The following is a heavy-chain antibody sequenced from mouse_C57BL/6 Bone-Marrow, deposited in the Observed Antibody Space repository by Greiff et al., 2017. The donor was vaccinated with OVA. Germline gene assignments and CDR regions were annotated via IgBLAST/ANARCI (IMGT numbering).Heavy chain of an antibody. CDR3: AIEGLRLGLDY. CDR1: GYTFTSYW. CDR2: IDPSDSYT. D-gene: IGHD2-4*01. V-gene: IGHV1-69*01. J-gene: IGHJ2*01. Sequence: QVQLQQPGAELVMPGASVKLSCKASGYTFTSYWMHWVKQRPGQGLEWIGEIDPSDSYTNYNQKFKGKSTLTVDKSSSTAYMQLSSLTSEDSAVYYCAIEGLRLGLDYWGQGTTLTVSS.